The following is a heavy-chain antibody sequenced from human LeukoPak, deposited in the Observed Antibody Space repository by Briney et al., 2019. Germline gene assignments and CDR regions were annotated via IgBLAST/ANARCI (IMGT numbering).Heavy chain of an antibody. D-gene: IGHD2-15*01. CDR2: ISSSSSYI. Sequence: EGPLRLSCAASGFTFSSYSMNGVRQAPGKGLEWVSSISSSSSYIYYADSVKGRFTISSDNAKNSLYLQMNSLRAEDTAVYYCARTIEEYCSGGSCYHYYFDYWGQGTLVTVSS. CDR3: ARTIEEYCSGGSCYHYYFDY. V-gene: IGHV3-21*01. J-gene: IGHJ4*02. CDR1: GFTFSSYS.